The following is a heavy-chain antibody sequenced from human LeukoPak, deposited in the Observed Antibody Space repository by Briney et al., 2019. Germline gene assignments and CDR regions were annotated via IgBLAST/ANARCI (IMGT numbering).Heavy chain of an antibody. CDR3: ARLQGDCYPEVCAFDI. J-gene: IGHJ3*02. V-gene: IGHV1-46*01. CDR1: GYTFTSYY. CDR2: INPSGGST. D-gene: IGHD2-21*02. Sequence: ASVKVSCKASGYTFTSYYMHWVRQAPGQGLEWMGIINPSGGSTSYAQKFQGRVTMTRDMSTSTVYMELSSLRSEDTAVYYCARLQGDCYPEVCAFDIWGQGTMVTVSS.